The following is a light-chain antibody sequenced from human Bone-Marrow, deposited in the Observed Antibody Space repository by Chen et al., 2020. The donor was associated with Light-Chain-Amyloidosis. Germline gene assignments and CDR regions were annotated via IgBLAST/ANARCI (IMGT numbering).Light chain of an antibody. J-gene: IGKJ4*01. CDR1: QDISHY. CDR3: QKYNNVPLT. Sequence: DIQMTQSPSSLSASVGDRVTITCRASQDISHYLAWYQQKPGKPPKQLIYAASTLQSGVPSRFSGSRSRTDFNLIISSLQPEDVATYYCQKYNNVPLTFGGGTKVEIQ. V-gene: IGKV1-27*01. CDR2: AAS.